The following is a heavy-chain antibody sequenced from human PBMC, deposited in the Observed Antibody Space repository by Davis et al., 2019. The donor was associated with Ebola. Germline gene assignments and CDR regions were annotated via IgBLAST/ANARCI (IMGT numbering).Heavy chain of an antibody. V-gene: IGHV5-51*01. D-gene: IGHD6-6*01. J-gene: IGHJ4*02. CDR2: IYTGDSDT. CDR1: GNSFTSHW. Sequence: GGSLRLSCKDSGNSFTSHWIGWVRQMPGKGLEWMGIIYTGDSDTRYSPSFRGQVTISADKSISTAYLQWSSLKTSDTAMYYCARVSLYSSSSGFDYWGQGTLVTVSS. CDR3: ARVSLYSSSSGFDY.